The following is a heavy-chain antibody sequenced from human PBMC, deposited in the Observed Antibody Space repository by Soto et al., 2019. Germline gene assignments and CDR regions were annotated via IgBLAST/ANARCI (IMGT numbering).Heavy chain of an antibody. J-gene: IGHJ4*02. CDR3: ARGRYDSSGYCSY. Sequence: QVQLVESGGGVVQPGRSLRLSCAASGFTFSSYAMHWVRQAPGKGLEWVAVISYDGSNKYYADSVKGRFTISRDNSKNTLYLQMNSLRAEDTAVYYCARGRYDSSGYCSYWGQGTLVTVSS. V-gene: IGHV3-30-3*01. D-gene: IGHD3-22*01. CDR1: GFTFSSYA. CDR2: ISYDGSNK.